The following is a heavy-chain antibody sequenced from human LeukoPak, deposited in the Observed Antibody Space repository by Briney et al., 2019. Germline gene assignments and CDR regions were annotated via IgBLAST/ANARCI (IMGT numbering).Heavy chain of an antibody. CDR1: GGTFSSYA. CDR3: ARVRTIRTENYFDY. Sequence: GASVTVSCTASGGTFSSYAISWVRQAPGRGLEWMGWISAYNGNTNYAQKLQGRVTMTTDTSTSTAYMELRSLRSDDTAVYYCARVRTIRTENYFDYWGQGTLVTVSS. D-gene: IGHD1-14*01. J-gene: IGHJ4*02. CDR2: ISAYNGNT. V-gene: IGHV1-18*01.